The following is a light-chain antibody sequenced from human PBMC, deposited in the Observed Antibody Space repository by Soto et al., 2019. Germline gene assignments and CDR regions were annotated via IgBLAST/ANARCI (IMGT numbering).Light chain of an antibody. CDR2: EAT. CDR1: RRDVGGYNY. J-gene: IGLJ1*01. Sequence: QSALTQPASVSGSPGQSITISCTGTRRDVGGYNYVSWYQQYPGKSPKLLIYEATHRPSGVSNRFSGSKSGNTASLTISGLQAEDEADYYCSSYTISNTLPFVFGTGTKVTVL. CDR3: SSYTISNTLPFV. V-gene: IGLV2-14*01.